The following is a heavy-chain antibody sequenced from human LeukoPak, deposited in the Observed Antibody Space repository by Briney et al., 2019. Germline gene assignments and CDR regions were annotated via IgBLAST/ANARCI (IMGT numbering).Heavy chain of an antibody. CDR1: GYTFIVNY. CDR2: INPNGGGT. CDR3: ARGFGGSWFDY. J-gene: IGHJ4*02. V-gene: IGHV1-2*07. D-gene: IGHD6-13*01. Sequence: ASVSLSCKASGYTFIVNYIHWVRQAPGQGLEWMGWINPNGGGTNYAHTFQGRVTMTRDTSISTAYMVVSGLTSDDTAVYFCARGFGGSWFDYWGQETLVTVSS.